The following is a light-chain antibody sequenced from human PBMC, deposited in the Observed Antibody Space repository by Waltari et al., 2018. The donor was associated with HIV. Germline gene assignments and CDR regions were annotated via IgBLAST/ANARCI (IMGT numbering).Light chain of an antibody. Sequence: QSVLTQPPSASGTPGQRVTISCSGRSSNIGNNSVYWYQQLPGTAPKLLIYRNNQRPSGVPDRFSGSKSGTSASLAISGLRSEDDADYYCAAWDDSLGGHHVFGTGTKVTVL. V-gene: IGLV1-47*01. CDR1: SSNIGNNS. CDR3: AAWDDSLGGHHV. J-gene: IGLJ1*01. CDR2: RNN.